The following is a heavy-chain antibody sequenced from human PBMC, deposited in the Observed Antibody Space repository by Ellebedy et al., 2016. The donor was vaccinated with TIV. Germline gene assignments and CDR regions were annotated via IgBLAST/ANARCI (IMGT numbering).Heavy chain of an antibody. CDR1: GFTFSNYW. CDR3: ARDRDSYDNSGYLGY. J-gene: IGHJ4*02. CDR2: INRDGSSA. V-gene: IGHV3-74*01. Sequence: PGGSLRLSCAASGFTFSNYWIHWVRQAPGKGLVWLSRINRDGSSANYADSVKGRFSISRDNSKNTFYVQMNSLRAEDTAVYYCARDRDSYDNSGYLGYWGQGTLVSVSS. D-gene: IGHD3-22*01.